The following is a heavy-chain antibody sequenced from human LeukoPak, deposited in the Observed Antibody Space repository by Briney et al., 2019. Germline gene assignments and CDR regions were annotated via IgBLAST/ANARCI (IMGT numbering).Heavy chain of an antibody. J-gene: IGHJ5*02. V-gene: IGHV4-59*01. CDR1: GDSISSYY. Sequence: SETLSLTCTVSGDSISSYYWSWIRQPPGKGLEWIGYIYYSGSTNYNPSLKSRVTISVDTSMNQFSLKLSSVTAADTAMYYCARDIRMDSSGYQGLGWFDPWGQGTLVTVSS. D-gene: IGHD3-22*01. CDR2: IYYSGST. CDR3: ARDIRMDSSGYQGLGWFDP.